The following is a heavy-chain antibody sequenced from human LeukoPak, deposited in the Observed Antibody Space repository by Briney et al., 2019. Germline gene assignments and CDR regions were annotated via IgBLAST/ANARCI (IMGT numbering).Heavy chain of an antibody. CDR2: IWHDGSNK. Sequence: PGRSLRLSCAASGFTFSDYGLHWVRQAPGKGLEWVALIWHDGSNKYYADSVMGRFTISRDNSKNTLYLQMNSLRAEDTAMYHCAKDGDAYTEFYYYYMDVWGKGTTVTVSS. J-gene: IGHJ6*03. V-gene: IGHV3-33*06. D-gene: IGHD5-24*01. CDR1: GFTFSDYG. CDR3: AKDGDAYTEFYYYYMDV.